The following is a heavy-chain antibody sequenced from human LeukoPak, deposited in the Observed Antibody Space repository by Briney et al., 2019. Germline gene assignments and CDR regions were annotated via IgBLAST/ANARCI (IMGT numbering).Heavy chain of an antibody. Sequence: SETLSLTCTVSGYSITSGYYWSWIRQPPGKGLEWIAYIYYSGSTNHNPSLKSRVTISVDTSKNQISLRLSSVTAADTAVYYCARQKAARNYFDYWGQGTLVTVSS. D-gene: IGHD6-6*01. CDR3: ARQKAARNYFDY. CDR1: GYSITSGYY. V-gene: IGHV4-61*01. CDR2: IYYSGST. J-gene: IGHJ4*02.